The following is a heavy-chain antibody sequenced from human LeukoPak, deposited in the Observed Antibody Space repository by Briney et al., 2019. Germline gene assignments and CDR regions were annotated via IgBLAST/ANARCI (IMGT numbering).Heavy chain of an antibody. CDR3: ARVGTIFGVARYYFDY. J-gene: IGHJ4*02. Sequence: GGSLRLSCAASGFTFSDYYMSWIRQAPGKGLEWVSYISSSGSTIYYADSVKGRFTISRDNAKNSLYPQMNSLRAEDTAVYYCARVGTIFGVARYYFDYWGQGTLVTVSS. CDR1: GFTFSDYY. V-gene: IGHV3-11*01. CDR2: ISSSGSTI. D-gene: IGHD3-3*01.